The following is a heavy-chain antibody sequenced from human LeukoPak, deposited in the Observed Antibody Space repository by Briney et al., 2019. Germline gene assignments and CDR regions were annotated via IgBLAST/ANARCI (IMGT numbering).Heavy chain of an antibody. CDR1: GFIFSSYG. D-gene: IGHD3-10*01. Sequence: GRSLRLSRAASGFIFSSYGINWVRQAPGKGLEWVAVIWFDGNNKYYADSVKGRFTISRDNSKNTLYLQINSLRAEDTAVYYCARDRRTYGSGSYLTGFDYWGQGILVTVSS. CDR2: IWFDGNNK. CDR3: ARDRRTYGSGSYLTGFDY. V-gene: IGHV3-33*01. J-gene: IGHJ4*02.